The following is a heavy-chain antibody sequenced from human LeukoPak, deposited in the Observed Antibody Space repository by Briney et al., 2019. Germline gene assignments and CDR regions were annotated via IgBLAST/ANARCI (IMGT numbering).Heavy chain of an antibody. V-gene: IGHV1-46*01. CDR3: ARRGSSGWYFDY. J-gene: IGHJ4*02. Sequence: ASVTVSCKASGYIFTSYYMHWVRQAPGQGLEWMGIINPSGGSTRYAQKFQGRVTMTRDTTTSTVYMELSSLRSDDTAVYYCARRGSSGWYFDYWGQGTLVTVSS. D-gene: IGHD6-19*01. CDR2: INPSGGST. CDR1: GYIFTSYY.